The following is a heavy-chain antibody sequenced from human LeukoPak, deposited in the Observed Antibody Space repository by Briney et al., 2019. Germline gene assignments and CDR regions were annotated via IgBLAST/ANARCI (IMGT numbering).Heavy chain of an antibody. Sequence: SETLSLTCTVSGGSIRSSYYYWGWIRQPPGKGLEWIGSIYYSGSTYYNPSLKSRVTISVDTSKNQFSLKLSSVTAADTAVYYCARASSSWYLIDYWGQGTLVTVSS. CDR2: IYYSGST. D-gene: IGHD6-13*01. V-gene: IGHV4-39*01. CDR1: GGSIRSSYYY. CDR3: ARASSSWYLIDY. J-gene: IGHJ4*02.